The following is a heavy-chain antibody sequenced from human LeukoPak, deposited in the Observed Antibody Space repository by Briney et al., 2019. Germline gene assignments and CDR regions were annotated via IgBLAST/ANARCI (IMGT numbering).Heavy chain of an antibody. D-gene: IGHD3-10*01. CDR1: GFTFSSYW. V-gene: IGHV3-74*01. J-gene: IGHJ4*02. CDR3: AKDYRRFGELFPCDY. CDR2: INSDGSTT. Sequence: PGGSLRLSCAASGFTFSSYWMHWVRQVPGKGLVWVSRINSDGSTTSYADSVKGRFTISRDNSKNTLYLQMNSLRVEDTAVYYCAKDYRRFGELFPCDYWGQGTLVTVSS.